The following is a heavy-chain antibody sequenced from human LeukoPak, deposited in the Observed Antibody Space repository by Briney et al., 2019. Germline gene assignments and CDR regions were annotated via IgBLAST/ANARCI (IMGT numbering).Heavy chain of an antibody. CDR3: ATSAHIEVGTAPPPDY. Sequence: AGGSLRPSCATSGFTFNRFGMHWVRQAPGKGLEWVAVIWYDGSNKDYADSVKGRFTISRDNSKNTLYLQMSGLRAEDTAVCYCATSAHIEVGTAPPPDYWGQGTLVTVTS. CDR1: GFTFNRFG. D-gene: IGHD2-21*02. J-gene: IGHJ4*02. CDR2: IWYDGSNK. V-gene: IGHV3-33*01.